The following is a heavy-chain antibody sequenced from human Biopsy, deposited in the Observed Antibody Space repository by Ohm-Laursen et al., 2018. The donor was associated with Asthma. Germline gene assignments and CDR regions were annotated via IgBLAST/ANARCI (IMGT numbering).Heavy chain of an antibody. Sequence: SVKVSCKASGYTFINYAIHWVRQAPGHSLEWMGWINAANGNTKYSQKFQGRLTISRDTSASTAYMDLSSLRSEDTAVYYCARTYFDFLTGQVHDAFAMWGQGTTVTVSS. CDR1: GYTFINYA. J-gene: IGHJ3*02. D-gene: IGHD3-9*01. V-gene: IGHV1-3*01. CDR3: ARTYFDFLTGQVHDAFAM. CDR2: INAANGNT.